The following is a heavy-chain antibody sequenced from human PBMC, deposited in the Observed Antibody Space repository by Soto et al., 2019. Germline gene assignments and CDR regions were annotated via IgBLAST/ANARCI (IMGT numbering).Heavy chain of an antibody. Sequence: SETMSLTCTVSGGSINSYYWSWIRQPPGKGLEWIGYIYYTGSTNYTPSLKSRVTISVDTSKNQFSLKLSSVTPADTAVYYCARSSRGAAAGFDYWGQGALVTLST. CDR2: IYYTGST. CDR1: GGSINSYY. J-gene: IGHJ4*02. CDR3: ARSSRGAAAGFDY. V-gene: IGHV4-59*01. D-gene: IGHD6-13*01.